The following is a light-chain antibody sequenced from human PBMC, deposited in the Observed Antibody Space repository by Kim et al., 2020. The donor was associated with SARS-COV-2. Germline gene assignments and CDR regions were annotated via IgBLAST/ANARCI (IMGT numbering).Light chain of an antibody. CDR2: DAS. CDR3: QQRNSEPPAVT. Sequence: PGESSTPSCRASQSIDNYLAWYQQRPGQAPTLLVYDASNTAAGVPDRLSGSGSGTDFFLTISSLEPEDFSTYYCQQRNSEPPAVTFGGGTKVDIK. V-gene: IGKV3-11*01. CDR1: QSIDNY. J-gene: IGKJ4*02.